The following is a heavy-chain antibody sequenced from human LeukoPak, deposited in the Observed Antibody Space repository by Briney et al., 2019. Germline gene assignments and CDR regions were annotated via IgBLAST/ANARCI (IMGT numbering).Heavy chain of an antibody. Sequence: GGSLRLSCVASGFTFSIYRMNWVRQAPGKGLEWVSSISSNSSYIYYADSVKGRFTISRDNAKNSLYLQMNSLRAEDTAMYYCARGGYILTTNWFDPWGQGTLVTVSS. CDR1: GFTFSIYR. J-gene: IGHJ5*02. V-gene: IGHV3-21*04. CDR2: ISSNSSYI. CDR3: ARGGYILTTNWFDP. D-gene: IGHD3-9*01.